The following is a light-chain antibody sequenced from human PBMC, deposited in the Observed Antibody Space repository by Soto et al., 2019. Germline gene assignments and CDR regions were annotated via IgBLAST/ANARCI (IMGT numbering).Light chain of an antibody. CDR3: QQYNDWPLT. J-gene: IGKJ1*01. CDR2: GAS. Sequence: EIVLTQSPGTLSLSPGEGATLSCRSSQYIASSYLAWYQQRRGQAPRLLIYGASSRATGIPDRFSGRGSGTDFTLTIIRLEPEDFALYYCQQYNDWPLTFGQGTKVEV. CDR1: QYIASSY. V-gene: IGKV3-20*01.